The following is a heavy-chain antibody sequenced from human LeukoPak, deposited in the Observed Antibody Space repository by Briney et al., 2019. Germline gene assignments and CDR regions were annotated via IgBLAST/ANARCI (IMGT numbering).Heavy chain of an antibody. J-gene: IGHJ5*02. Sequence: SETLSLTCTVSGGSISSSSYYWSWIRQPPGKGLEWIGYIYYSGSTNYNPSLKSRVTISVDTSKNQFSLKLSSVTAADTAVYYCARGGAYYDFWSGYSNWFDPWGQGTLVTVSS. CDR3: ARGGAYYDFWSGYSNWFDP. CDR2: IYYSGST. D-gene: IGHD3-3*01. CDR1: GGSISSSSYY. V-gene: IGHV4-61*01.